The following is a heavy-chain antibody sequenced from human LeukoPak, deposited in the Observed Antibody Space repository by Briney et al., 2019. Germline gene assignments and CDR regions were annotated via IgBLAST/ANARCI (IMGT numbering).Heavy chain of an antibody. D-gene: IGHD2-21*02. CDR2: ISSSSTYI. Sequence: GGSLRLSCAASGFTFSTYAMNWVRQAPGKGLEWVSSISSSSTYIYYADSVEGRFTISRDNAKNSLYLQMNSLRAEDTAVYYCARAYCGGDCSPEPYGMDVWGQGTTVTVSS. CDR1: GFTFSTYA. CDR3: ARAYCGGDCSPEPYGMDV. J-gene: IGHJ6*02. V-gene: IGHV3-21*01.